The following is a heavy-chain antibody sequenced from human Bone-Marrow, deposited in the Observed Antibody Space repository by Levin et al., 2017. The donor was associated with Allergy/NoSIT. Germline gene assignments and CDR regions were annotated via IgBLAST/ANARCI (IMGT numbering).Heavy chain of an antibody. J-gene: IGHJ1*01. CDR2: IQQDGNEK. CDR1: GFTFSTYW. D-gene: IGHD1-1*01. V-gene: IGHV3-7*04. Sequence: SCAASGFTFSTYWMTWVRQAPGRGLEWVATIQQDGNEKYYVDSVKGRFTISRDNAKNSLYLQMSGLRAEDTAVYYCVTAGNWNQVWMGYPHHWGQGTLVSVSS. CDR3: VTAGNWNQVWMGYPHH.